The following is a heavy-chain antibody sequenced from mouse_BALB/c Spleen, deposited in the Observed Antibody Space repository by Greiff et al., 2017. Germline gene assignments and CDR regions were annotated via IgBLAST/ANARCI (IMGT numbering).Heavy chain of an antibody. J-gene: IGHJ2*01. CDR3: AYGNYDFDY. Sequence: QVQLQQSGAELMKPGASVKISCKATGYTFSSYWIEWVKQRPGHGLEWIGDIYPGGGYTNYNEKFKGKATLTADTSSSTAYMQLSSLTSEDSAIYYCAYGNYDFDYWGQGTTLTVSS. CDR2: IYPGGGYT. D-gene: IGHD2-1*01. V-gene: IGHV1-63*02. CDR1: GYTFSSYW.